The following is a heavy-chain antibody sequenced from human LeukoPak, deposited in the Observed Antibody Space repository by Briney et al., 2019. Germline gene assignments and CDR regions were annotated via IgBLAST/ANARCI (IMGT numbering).Heavy chain of an antibody. Sequence: SDTLSLTCAVYGESLSGYYWSWIRQPAGKGLEWIGRIYTSGSTNYNPSLKSRVTISVDTSKNQFSLKLSSVTAADTAVYYCARVTLSPYSSSWYGDAFDIWGQGTMVTVSS. CDR1: GESLSGYY. V-gene: IGHV4-59*10. D-gene: IGHD6-13*01. J-gene: IGHJ3*02. CDR2: IYTSGST. CDR3: ARVTLSPYSSSWYGDAFDI.